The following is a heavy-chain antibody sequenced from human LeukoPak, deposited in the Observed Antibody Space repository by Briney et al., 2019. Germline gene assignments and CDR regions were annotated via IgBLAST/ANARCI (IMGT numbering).Heavy chain of an antibody. CDR1: GYTFTSYD. J-gene: IGHJ4*02. CDR3: ARGKRATVTRRTYYFDY. CDR2: ISAYNGNT. D-gene: IGHD4-11*01. V-gene: IGHV1-18*01. Sequence: ASVKVSCKASGYTFTSYDINWVRQATGQGLEWMGWISAYNGNTNYAQKLQGRVTMTTDTSTSTAYMELRSLRSDDTAVYYCARGKRATVTRRTYYFDYWGQGTLVTVSS.